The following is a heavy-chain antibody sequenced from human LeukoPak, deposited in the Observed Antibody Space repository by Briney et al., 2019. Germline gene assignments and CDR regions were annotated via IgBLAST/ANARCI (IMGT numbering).Heavy chain of an antibody. CDR2: ISSSSSTI. CDR3: ARGLWFGELSYYYYYGMDV. V-gene: IGHV3-48*01. D-gene: IGHD3-10*01. CDR1: GFTFSSYS. Sequence: GGSLRLSCAASGFTFSSYSMNWVRQAPGKGLEWVSYISSSSSTIYYADSVKGRFTISRDNSKNTLYLQMNSLRAEDTAVYYCARGLWFGELSYYYYYGMDVWGQGTTVTVSS. J-gene: IGHJ6*02.